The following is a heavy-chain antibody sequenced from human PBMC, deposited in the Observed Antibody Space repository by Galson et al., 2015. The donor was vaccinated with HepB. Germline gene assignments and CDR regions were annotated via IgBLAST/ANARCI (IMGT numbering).Heavy chain of an antibody. J-gene: IGHJ4*02. Sequence: SLRLSCAASGFTFSSYAMHWVRQAPGKGLEWVAVISYDGSNKYYADSVKGRFTISRDNSKNTLYLQMNSLRAEDTAVYYCAGDRSGSYYDYWGQGTLVTVSS. CDR2: ISYDGSNK. CDR3: AGDRSGSYYDY. D-gene: IGHD1-26*01. CDR1: GFTFSSYA. V-gene: IGHV3-30-3*01.